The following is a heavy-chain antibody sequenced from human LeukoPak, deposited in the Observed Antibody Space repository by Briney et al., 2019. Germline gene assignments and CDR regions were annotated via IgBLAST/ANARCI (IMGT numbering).Heavy chain of an antibody. J-gene: IGHJ4*02. V-gene: IGHV1-2*06. D-gene: IGHD3-22*01. CDR3: ARAIKKALDYYDSSGYYSQIFGY. Sequence: ASVKVSCKASGYTFTGYYMYWVRQAPGQGLEWMGRINPNSGGTNYAQKFQGRVTMTRDTSISTAYMELSRLRSDDTAVYYCARAIKKALDYYDSSGYYSQIFGYWGQGTLVTVSS. CDR2: INPNSGGT. CDR1: GYTFTGYY.